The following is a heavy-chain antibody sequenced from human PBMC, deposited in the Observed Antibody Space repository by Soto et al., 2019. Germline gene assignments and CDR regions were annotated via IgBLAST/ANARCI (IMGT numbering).Heavy chain of an antibody. Sequence: GGSLRLSCADSGFTFTDYGMHWVRQAPGKGLEWVAVISYDGSNKNYADSVKGRFTISRDNSKNTLYLQVNSLRAEDTAVYYCARDKRDLRFLEWSYYFDYWGQGTLVTVSS. CDR1: GFTFTDYG. J-gene: IGHJ4*02. CDR3: ARDKRDLRFLEWSYYFDY. CDR2: ISYDGSNK. V-gene: IGHV3-30*03. D-gene: IGHD3-3*01.